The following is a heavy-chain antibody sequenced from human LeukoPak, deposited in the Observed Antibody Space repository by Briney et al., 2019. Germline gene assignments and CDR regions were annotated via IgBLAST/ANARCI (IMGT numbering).Heavy chain of an antibody. J-gene: IGHJ4*02. D-gene: IGHD3-10*01. CDR2: IHYTGST. Sequence: KPSETLSLTCTVSGGSISSYYWSWIRQSPGKGLECIGYIHYTGSTNYNPSLKSRVTISVDTSKNQFSLKLSSVTAADTAVYYCAREEGNYYGSGSYYIWGQGTLVTVSS. CDR3: AREEGNYYGSGSYYI. V-gene: IGHV4-59*01. CDR1: GGSISSYY.